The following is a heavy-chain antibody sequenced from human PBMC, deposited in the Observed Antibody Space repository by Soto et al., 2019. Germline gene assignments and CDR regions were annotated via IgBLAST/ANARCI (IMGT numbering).Heavy chain of an antibody. J-gene: IGHJ6*02. CDR3: ARKYSSSQGYYYGMDV. V-gene: IGHV1-3*01. CDR1: GYTFTSYA. D-gene: IGHD6-6*01. Sequence: QVQLVQSGAAVKKPGASVKVSCKASGYTFTSYAMHWVRQAPGQRLEWMGWINAGNGNTKYSQKFQGRVTITRDTSASTANMELSSLRSEDTAVYYCARKYSSSQGYYYGMDVWGQGTTVTVSS. CDR2: INAGNGNT.